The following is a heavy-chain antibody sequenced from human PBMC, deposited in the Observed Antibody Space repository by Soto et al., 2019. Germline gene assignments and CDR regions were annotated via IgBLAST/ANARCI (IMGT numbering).Heavy chain of an antibody. V-gene: IGHV3-11*01. Sequence: LRLSCAASGFTSWDYDMSWIRQAPGKGLEWVSYISRSGNTMYYGDYVKGRFTISRDNAENSVFLQMISLRAEDTAVYYCVREGRSSTSCNTGCTFDIWGQGTMVTVSS. D-gene: IGHD2-2*02. CDR1: GFTSWDYD. CDR2: ISRSGNTM. J-gene: IGHJ3*02. CDR3: VREGRSSTSCNTGCTFDI.